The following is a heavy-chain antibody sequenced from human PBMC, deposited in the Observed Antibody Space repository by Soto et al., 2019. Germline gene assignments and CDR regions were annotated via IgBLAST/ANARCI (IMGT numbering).Heavy chain of an antibody. V-gene: IGHV3-23*01. CDR1: GFTFSDYG. J-gene: IGHJ4*02. CDR3: AKVPGGATVRFDY. D-gene: IGHD1-26*01. Sequence: GGSLRHSCAASGFTFSDYGMSWGRQAPGKGLAWVSAISVSGGSTYYAYSVNGRFTISRDNSKNTLYLQMNSLRAEDTALYYCAKVPGGATVRFDYWGQGTLVTVSS. CDR2: ISVSGGST.